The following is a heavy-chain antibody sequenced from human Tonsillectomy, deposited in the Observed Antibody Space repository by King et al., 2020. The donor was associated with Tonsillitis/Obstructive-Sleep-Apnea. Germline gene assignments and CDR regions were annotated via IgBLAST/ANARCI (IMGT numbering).Heavy chain of an antibody. CDR3: ARDSLGGGYSYGY. V-gene: IGHV3-20*04. Sequence: VQLVESGGGVVRPGGSLRLSCAAFGLTFVDYGMIWVRQAPGKGLEVVSLINWNGGSTCFADSVNGRFTISRDNAKNSLYLEMNSLRAEDTALYYCARDSLGGGYSYGYWGQGTLVTVSS. CDR2: INWNGGST. D-gene: IGHD5-18*01. CDR1: GLTFVDYG. J-gene: IGHJ4*02.